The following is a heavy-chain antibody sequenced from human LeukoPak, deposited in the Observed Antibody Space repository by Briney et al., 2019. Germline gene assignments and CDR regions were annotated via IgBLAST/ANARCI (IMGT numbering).Heavy chain of an antibody. CDR1: GYTFINYG. J-gene: IGHJ4*02. D-gene: IGHD3-10*01. CDR3: GRDGRLLWFGELQSSLDY. CDR2: ISAYNGNT. V-gene: IGHV1-18*01. Sequence: ASVKVSCKSSGYTFINYGISWVRQAPGQGLEWMGWISAYNGNTDYAQKFQGRVIMTKDTITNTVYMELTSLGPDDTAVYYCGRDGRLLWFGELQSSLDYWGQGTLVTVSS.